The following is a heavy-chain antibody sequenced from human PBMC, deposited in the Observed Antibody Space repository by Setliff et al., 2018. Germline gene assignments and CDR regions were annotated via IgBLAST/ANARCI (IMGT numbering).Heavy chain of an antibody. CDR3: TVYNTGSSKDHY. Sequence: ETLSLTCAVSGGSISSSSYYWGWIRQSSGKGLEWIGSIYYSGSTYYNPSLKSRVTISVDTSKNQFSLKLSSVTAADTALYYCTVYNTGSSKDHYWGQGTPVTVSS. D-gene: IGHD2-8*02. CDR1: GGSISSSSYY. V-gene: IGHV4-39*01. J-gene: IGHJ4*02. CDR2: IYYSGST.